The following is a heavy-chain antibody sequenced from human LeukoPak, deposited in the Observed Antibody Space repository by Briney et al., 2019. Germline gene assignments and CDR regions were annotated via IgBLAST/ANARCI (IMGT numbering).Heavy chain of an antibody. D-gene: IGHD2-2*01. J-gene: IGHJ5*02. CDR3: ARVGVRCSSTSCYLNDNWFDP. Sequence: SETLSLTCTVSGGSLSSGDYYWRWIRQPPGKGLEWIGYIYYSGSTYYNPSLKSRVTISVDTSKNQFSLKLSSVTAADTAVYYCARVGVRCSSTSCYLNDNWFDPWGQGTLVTVSS. CDR1: GGSLSSGDYY. CDR2: IYYSGST. V-gene: IGHV4-30-4*01.